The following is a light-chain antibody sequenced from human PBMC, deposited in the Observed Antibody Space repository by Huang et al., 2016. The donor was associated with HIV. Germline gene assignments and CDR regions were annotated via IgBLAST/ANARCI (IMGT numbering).Light chain of an antibody. J-gene: IGKJ1*01. CDR2: SAS. CDR1: RDIKTY. CDR3: QQVDSYPRT. Sequence: IQLTQSPSSLSASVGDRVTITCRASRDIKTYLAWFHQRPGRAPKFLIFSASFLESGVPSRFSGSGSGTEFTLTINGLQPEDFGTYYCQQVDSYPRTFGQGTNVDVK. V-gene: IGKV1-9*01.